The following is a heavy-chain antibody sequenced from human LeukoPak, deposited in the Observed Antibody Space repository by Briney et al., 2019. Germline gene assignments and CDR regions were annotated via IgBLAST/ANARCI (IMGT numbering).Heavy chain of an antibody. D-gene: IGHD3-3*01. V-gene: IGHV3-23*01. Sequence: GGSLRLSCAASGFTLSNNAVAWVRQAPGKGLEWVSGIDGGRDNTHYADSVKGRFTISRDSSKNALYLQMNSLRVEDTAVYYCAKDILGWTFDVWGQGTLVTVS. J-gene: IGHJ3*01. CDR2: IDGGRDNT. CDR3: AKDILGWTFDV. CDR1: GFTLSNNA.